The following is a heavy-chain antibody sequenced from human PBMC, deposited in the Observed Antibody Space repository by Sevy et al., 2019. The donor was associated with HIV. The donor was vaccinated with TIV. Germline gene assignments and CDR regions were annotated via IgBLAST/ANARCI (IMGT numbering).Heavy chain of an antibody. J-gene: IGHJ5*02. CDR3: AQDRSYIAVAGKDWFDP. D-gene: IGHD6-19*01. V-gene: IGHV3-23*01. CDR2: ISGSGGST. Sequence: GGSLRLSCAASGFTFSSYAMSWVRQAPGKGLEWVSAISGSGGSTYYADSVKGRFTISRDNSKNTLYLQMNSLRAEDTAVYYCAQDRSYIAVAGKDWFDPWGQGTLVTVSS. CDR1: GFTFSSYA.